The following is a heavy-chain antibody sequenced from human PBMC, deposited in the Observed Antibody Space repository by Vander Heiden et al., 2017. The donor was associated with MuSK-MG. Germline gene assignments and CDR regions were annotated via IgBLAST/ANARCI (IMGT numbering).Heavy chain of an antibody. CDR1: GDSVSSNSAA. D-gene: IGHD3-22*01. Sequence: QVQLQQSGPGLVKPSQTLSLPCAISGDSVSSNSAAWNWIRQSPSRGLEWLGRTYYRSKWYNDYAVSVKSRITINPDTSKNQFSLQLNSVTPEDTAVYYCANSVISTVDDAFDIWGQGTMVTVSS. CDR2: TYYRSKWYN. CDR3: ANSVISTVDDAFDI. J-gene: IGHJ3*02. V-gene: IGHV6-1*01.